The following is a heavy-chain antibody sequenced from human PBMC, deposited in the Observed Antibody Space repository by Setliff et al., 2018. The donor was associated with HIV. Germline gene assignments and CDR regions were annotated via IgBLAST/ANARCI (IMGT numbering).Heavy chain of an antibody. D-gene: IGHD2-2*01. CDR2: ISSSSSYI. Sequence: LRLSCAASGFTFSSYRMNWVRQAPGKGLEWVSSISSSSSYIYYADSVKGRFTISRDNAKNSLYLQMNSLRAEDTAVYYCARVVGGYCSSTSCYGGWFDPWGQGTLVTVSS. CDR1: GFTFSSYR. CDR3: ARVVGGYCSSTSCYGGWFDP. V-gene: IGHV3-21*01. J-gene: IGHJ5*02.